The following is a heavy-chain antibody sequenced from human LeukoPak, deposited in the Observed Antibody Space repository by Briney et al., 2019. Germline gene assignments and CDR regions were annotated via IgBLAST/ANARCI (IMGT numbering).Heavy chain of an antibody. CDR3: ARDEGVILNY. D-gene: IGHD3-16*02. CDR2: IYYSGST. Sequence: PSETLSLTCTVSGGSVSSGSYYWSWIRQPPGKGLEWIGYIYYSGSTNYNPSLKSRVTISVDRSKNQFSLKLSSVTAADTAVYYCARDEGVILNYWGQGTLVTVSS. J-gene: IGHJ4*02. CDR1: GGSVSSGSYY. V-gene: IGHV4-61*01.